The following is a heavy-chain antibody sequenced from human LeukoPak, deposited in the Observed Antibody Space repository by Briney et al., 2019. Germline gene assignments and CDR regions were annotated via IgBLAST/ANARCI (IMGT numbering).Heavy chain of an antibody. Sequence: PSETLSLTCTVSGGSISSSSYYWGWIRQPPGKGLEWIRSIYYSGSTYYNPSLKSRVTISVDTSKNQFSLKLSSVTAADTAVYYCARLRVYMSIAAEGPFDYWGQGTLVTVSS. J-gene: IGHJ4*02. D-gene: IGHD6-13*01. CDR2: IYYSGST. V-gene: IGHV4-39*01. CDR3: ARLRVYMSIAAEGPFDY. CDR1: GGSISSSSYY.